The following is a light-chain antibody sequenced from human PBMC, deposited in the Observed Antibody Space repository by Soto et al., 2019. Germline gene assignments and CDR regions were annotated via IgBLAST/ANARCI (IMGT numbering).Light chain of an antibody. Sequence: EIVLTQSPSTLSCSPLERSTLSGRASQSVSSYLAWYQQKPGQAPRLLIYDASNRATGIPARFSGSGSGTDFTLTISSLEPEDFAVYYCQQRSNWPLITFGQGTRLEIK. CDR1: QSVSSY. CDR3: QQRSNWPLIT. J-gene: IGKJ5*01. CDR2: DAS. V-gene: IGKV3-11*01.